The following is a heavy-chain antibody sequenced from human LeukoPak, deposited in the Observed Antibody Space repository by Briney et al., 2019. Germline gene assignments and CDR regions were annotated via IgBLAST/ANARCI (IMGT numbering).Heavy chain of an antibody. CDR2: IEQDGSQQ. CDR3: VRDGSGVAPVWEWEMIH. D-gene: IGHD6-13*01. V-gene: IGHV3-7*03. CDR1: GFTFCNFW. J-gene: IGHJ4*02. Sequence: PGGALRLSRVGSGFTFCNFWMSCVAPAPGEGREWGANIEQDGSQQHYVHSVKGRFTSSRDNAKNSLYLQMNSLRVEDTGVYYCVRDGSGVAPVWEWEMIHWGQGTLVTVSS.